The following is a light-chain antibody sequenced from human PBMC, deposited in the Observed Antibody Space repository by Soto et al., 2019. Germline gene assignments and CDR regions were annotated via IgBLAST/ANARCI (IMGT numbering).Light chain of an antibody. J-gene: IGKJ3*01. CDR2: AAS. V-gene: IGKV1-27*01. Sequence: DIQMTQSPSSLSASVGDRVTITCRASQGISNYLAWYQQKPGKVPKLLIYAASTLQSGVPSRFSGSGSGTDFTLTISSLQPEDVATYYCQKYNSAVTFGPGSKVAVK. CDR1: QGISNY. CDR3: QKYNSAVT.